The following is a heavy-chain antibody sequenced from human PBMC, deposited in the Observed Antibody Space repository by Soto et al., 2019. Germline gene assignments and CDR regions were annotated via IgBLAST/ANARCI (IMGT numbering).Heavy chain of an antibody. CDR1: GGSISSYY. D-gene: IGHD2-8*01. CDR2: IYYSGST. Sequence: SETLSLTYTVSGGSISSYYWSWIRQPPGKGLEWIGYIYYSGSTNYNPSLKSRVTISVDTSKNQFSLKLSSVTAADTAVYYCARGKMLGRYYYYYYMDVWGKGTTVTVSS. J-gene: IGHJ6*03. V-gene: IGHV4-59*01. CDR3: ARGKMLGRYYYYYYMDV.